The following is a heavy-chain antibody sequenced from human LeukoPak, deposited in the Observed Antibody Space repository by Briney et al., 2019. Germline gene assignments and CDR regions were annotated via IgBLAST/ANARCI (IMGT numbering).Heavy chain of an antibody. V-gene: IGHV1-2*02. CDR2: INPNSGGT. Sequence: GASVKVSCKASGYTFTGYYMHWVRQAPGQGLEWMGWINPNSGGTNYAQKFQGRVTMTRDTSISTAYMELSRLRSDDTAVYYCARAMVRGVGIDAFDIWGQGTMVTVSS. J-gene: IGHJ3*02. CDR1: GYTFTGYY. D-gene: IGHD3-10*01. CDR3: ARAMVRGVGIDAFDI.